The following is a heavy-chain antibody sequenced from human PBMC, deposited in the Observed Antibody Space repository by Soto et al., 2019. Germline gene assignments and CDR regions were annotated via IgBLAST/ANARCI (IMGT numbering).Heavy chain of an antibody. CDR2: IIPILGTA. CDR1: GGTFSSYA. D-gene: IGHD1-26*01. V-gene: IGHV1-69*01. CDR3: ARGVPTNYGMDV. J-gene: IGHJ6*02. Sequence: QVQLVQSGAEVKKPGSSVKVSCKASGGTFSSYAISWVRQAPGQGLEWMGGIIPILGTAHYAQQFQGRVTITADDSTSTADMELSSLRSEDTAVYYCARGVPTNYGMDVWGQGTTVTVS.